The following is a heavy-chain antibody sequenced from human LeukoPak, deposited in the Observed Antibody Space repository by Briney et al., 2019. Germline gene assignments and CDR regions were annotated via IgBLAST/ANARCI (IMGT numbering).Heavy chain of an antibody. CDR3: AREVAAAGTFDY. CDR1: GGSFSGYY. CDR2: INHSGST. J-gene: IGHJ4*02. D-gene: IGHD6-13*01. V-gene: IGHV4-34*01. Sequence: TPSETLSLTCAVYGGSFSGYYWSWIRQPPGKGLEWIGEINHSGSTNYNPSLKSRVTISVDTSKNQFSLKLSSVTAADTAVYYCAREVAAAGTFDYWGQGTLVTVPS.